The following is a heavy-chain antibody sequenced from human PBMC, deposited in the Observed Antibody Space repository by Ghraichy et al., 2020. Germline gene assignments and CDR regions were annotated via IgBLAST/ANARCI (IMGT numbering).Heavy chain of an antibody. CDR2: IYYSGST. J-gene: IGHJ5*02. V-gene: IGHV4-59*01. D-gene: IGHD3-9*01. CDR3: ARLYYDILTGYPPNWFDP. CDR1: GGSISSYY. Sequence: SETLSLTCTVSGGSISSYYWSWIRQPPGKGLEWIGYIYYSGSTNYNPSLKSRVTISVDTSKNQFSLKLSSVTAADTAVYYFARLYYDILTGYPPNWFDPWGQGTLVTVSS.